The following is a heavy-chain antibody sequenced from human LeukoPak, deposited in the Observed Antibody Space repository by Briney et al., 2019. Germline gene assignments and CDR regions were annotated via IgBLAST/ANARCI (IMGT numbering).Heavy chain of an antibody. CDR3: TRDSGTYNWFDP. D-gene: IGHD1-26*01. CDR1: GFTFSGSA. CDR2: IEKKDKACATGT. Sequence: GGSLRLSCAASGFTFSGSAIHWVPQSSGKGLEWVGQIEKKDKACATGTAYAASVKGRFHISRDDSINTAYLQMKSLKTEDTALYYCTRDSGTYNWFDPGGQGTLVTVSS. J-gene: IGHJ5*02. V-gene: IGHV3-73*01.